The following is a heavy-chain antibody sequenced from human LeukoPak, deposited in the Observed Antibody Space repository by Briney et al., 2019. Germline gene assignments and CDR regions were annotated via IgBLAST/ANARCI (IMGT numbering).Heavy chain of an antibody. V-gene: IGHV3-21*01. CDR2: ISSSSSYI. Sequence: SGGSLRLSCAASGFTFSSYSMNWVRQAPGKGLEWVSSISSSSSYIYYADSVKGRFTISRDNAKNSLYLQMNSLRAEDTAVYYCAREKAARRGGEGYSLDFDYWGQGTLVTVSS. J-gene: IGHJ4*02. CDR1: GFTFSSYS. CDR3: AREKAARRGGEGYSLDFDY. D-gene: IGHD6-6*01.